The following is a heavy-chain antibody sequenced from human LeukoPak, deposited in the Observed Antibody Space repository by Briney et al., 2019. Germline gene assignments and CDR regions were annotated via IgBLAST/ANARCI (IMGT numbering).Heavy chain of an antibody. CDR2: INHSGST. D-gene: IGHD2-15*01. CDR1: GGSFSGYY. J-gene: IGHJ6*02. Sequence: PSETLSLTCAVYGGSFSGYYWSWIRQPPGKGLEWIGEINHSGSTNYNPSLKSRVTISVDTSQNQFSLKLSSVTAADTAVYYCARGANFYYYGMDVWGQGATVTVSS. CDR3: ARGANFYYYGMDV. V-gene: IGHV4-34*01.